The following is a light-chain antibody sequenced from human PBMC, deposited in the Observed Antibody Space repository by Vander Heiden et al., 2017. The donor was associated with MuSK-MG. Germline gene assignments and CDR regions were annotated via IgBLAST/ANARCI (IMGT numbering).Light chain of an antibody. CDR1: QSISSY. CDR2: AAS. CDR3: QQSYSTPPGT. V-gene: IGKV1-39*01. J-gene: IGKJ4*01. Sequence: DIQMTQSPSSLSASVGDRVTNTCRASQSISSYLNWYQQKPGKAPKLLIYAASSLQSGVPSRFSGSGSGTDFTLTISSLQPEDFATYYCQQSYSTPPGTFGGGTKVEIK.